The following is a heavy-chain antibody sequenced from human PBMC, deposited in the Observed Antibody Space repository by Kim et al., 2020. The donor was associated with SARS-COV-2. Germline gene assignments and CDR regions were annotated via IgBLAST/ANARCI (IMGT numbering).Heavy chain of an antibody. J-gene: IGHJ4*02. V-gene: IGHV3-49*03. CDR2: IRSKAYGGTT. CDR1: GFTFGDYA. D-gene: IGHD3-22*01. CDR3: TRALSSSYYDSSGYYPPGY. Sequence: GGSLRLSCTASGFTFGDYAMSWFRQAPGKGLEWVGFIRSKAYGGTTEYAASVKGRFTISRDDSKSIAYLQMNSLKTEDTAVYYCTRALSSSYYDSSGYYPPGYWGQGTLVTVSS.